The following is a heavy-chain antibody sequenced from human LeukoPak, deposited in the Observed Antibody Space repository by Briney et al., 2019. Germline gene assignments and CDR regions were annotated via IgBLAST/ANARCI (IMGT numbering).Heavy chain of an antibody. CDR1: GFTFSSYA. CDR2: ISYDGSNK. Sequence: GRSLRLSCAASGFTFSSYAMHWVRQAPGKGLEWVAVISYDGSNKYYADSVKGRFTISRDNSKNTLYLQMNSLRDEDTAVYYCARVVAAAGTRGVDYWGQGTLVTVSS. V-gene: IGHV3-30-3*01. D-gene: IGHD6-13*01. CDR3: ARVVAAAGTRGVDY. J-gene: IGHJ4*02.